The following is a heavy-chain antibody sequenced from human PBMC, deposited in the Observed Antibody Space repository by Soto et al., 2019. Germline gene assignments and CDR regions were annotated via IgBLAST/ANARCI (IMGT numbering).Heavy chain of an antibody. CDR2: ISSSGSTI. V-gene: IGHV3-11*01. J-gene: IGHJ4*02. Sequence: NPGGSLRLSCAASGFTFSDYYMSWIRQAPGKGLEWVSYISSSGSTIYYADSVKGRFTTSRDNAKNSLYLQMNSLRAEDTAVYYCARDSHGSYGLPNFDYWGQGTLVTVSS. CDR1: GFTFSDYY. D-gene: IGHD5-18*01. CDR3: ARDSHGSYGLPNFDY.